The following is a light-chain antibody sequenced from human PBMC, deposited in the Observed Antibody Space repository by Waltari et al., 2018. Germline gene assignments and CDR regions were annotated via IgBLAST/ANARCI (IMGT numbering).Light chain of an antibody. Sequence: EIVLTQSPGTLSLSPGESATLSCSASQSVGSNYLAWYQQRPGQAPRLLISGASSRATGIPDRFSGSGSGTYFTLSISRLEPEDFAVYYCQHYVRTWAFGQGTKVEIK. CDR2: GAS. J-gene: IGKJ1*01. V-gene: IGKV3-20*01. CDR3: QHYVRTWA. CDR1: QSVGSNY.